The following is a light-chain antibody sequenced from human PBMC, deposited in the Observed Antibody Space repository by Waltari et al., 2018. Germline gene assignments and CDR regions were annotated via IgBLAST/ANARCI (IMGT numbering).Light chain of an antibody. J-gene: IGKJ2*01. CDR2: WAS. V-gene: IGKV4-1*01. Sequence: DIVMTQSPDSLAVSLCERATNNCKYSPSVLFNSNNKKYLAWYQQKPGQPPKLLIYWASTRESGVPDRFSGSGSGTDFALTISSLQAEDVAVYYCQQYFNTPYTFGQGTKLEIK. CDR1: PSVLFNSNNKKY. CDR3: QQYFNTPYT.